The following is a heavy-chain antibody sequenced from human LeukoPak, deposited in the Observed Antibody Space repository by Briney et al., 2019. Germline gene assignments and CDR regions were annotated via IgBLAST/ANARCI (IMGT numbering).Heavy chain of an antibody. J-gene: IGHJ3*02. Sequence: GGSLRLSCAASGFTSSSYWMSWVRQAPGKGLEWVANIKQDGREKSYVDSVKGRFTISRDNAKNSLYLQMNSLRAEDTDVYYCATSRSTSGQYGNAFDIWGQGTMVTVSS. V-gene: IGHV3-7*01. CDR3: ATSRSTSGQYGNAFDI. CDR1: GFTSSSYW. D-gene: IGHD1-26*01. CDR2: IKQDGREK.